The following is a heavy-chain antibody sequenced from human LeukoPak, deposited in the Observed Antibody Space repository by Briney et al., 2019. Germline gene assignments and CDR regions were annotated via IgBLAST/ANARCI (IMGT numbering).Heavy chain of an antibody. CDR1: FTXXXXW. Sequence: FTXXXXWMHWVRXPPGKGLVWVSRINSDGSGTSYADSVKGRFAISRDNAKNTLYLQMNSLRAEDTAVYYCATGSGHAFGIWGQGTMVTVSS. D-gene: IGHD2-15*01. V-gene: IGHV3-74*01. J-gene: IGHJ3*02. CDR2: INSDGSGT. CDR3: ATGSGHAFGI.